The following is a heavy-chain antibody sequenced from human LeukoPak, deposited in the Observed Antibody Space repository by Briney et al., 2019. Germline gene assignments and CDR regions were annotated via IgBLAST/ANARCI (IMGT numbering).Heavy chain of an antibody. J-gene: IGHJ3*02. CDR2: LSTSGST. CDR3: ARVYPDTYYYDSSGYRGEAFDI. D-gene: IGHD3-22*01. Sequence: SETLSLTCSVSGDSVTRDSYYWSWVRQPAGKGLEWIGRLSTSGSTDYSPSLKSRVTISMNTSKNQISLTLRSVTAADTAIYFCARVYPDTYYYDSSGYRGEAFDIWGQGTMVTVSS. CDR1: GDSVTRDSYY. V-gene: IGHV4-61*02.